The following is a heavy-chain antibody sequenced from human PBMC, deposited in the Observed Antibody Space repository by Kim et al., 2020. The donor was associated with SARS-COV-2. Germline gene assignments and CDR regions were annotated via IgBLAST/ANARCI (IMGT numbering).Heavy chain of an antibody. Sequence: YAQGFTGRFVFSLDTSVSTAYLQISSLKAEDTAVYYCARDDKDDVNWFDPWGQGTLVTVSS. J-gene: IGHJ5*02. V-gene: IGHV7-4-1*02. CDR3: ARDDKDDVNWFDP. D-gene: IGHD1-1*01.